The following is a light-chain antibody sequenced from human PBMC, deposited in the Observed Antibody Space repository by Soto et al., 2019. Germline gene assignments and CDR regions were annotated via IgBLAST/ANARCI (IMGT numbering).Light chain of an antibody. J-gene: IGKJ2*01. CDR1: RNITNY. Sequence: DIQMTQSPSSLSASVGDTVTITCRASRNITNYLNWYQQKPGRAPQLLIYVASSLQGGVPARFSGSGSGTDFTLTISSLQSVDFATYYCQQCFSTPRTFGQGTTLEIK. V-gene: IGKV1-39*01. CDR3: QQCFSTPRT. CDR2: VAS.